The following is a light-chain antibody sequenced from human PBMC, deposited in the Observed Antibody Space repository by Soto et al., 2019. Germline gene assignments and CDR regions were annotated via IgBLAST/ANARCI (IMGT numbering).Light chain of an antibody. Sequence: DIVMTQSPDSLAVSLGERATINRKSSQSVLSSSNNKNYLTWYQQKPGQPPKLLIYWASTRESGVPDRFSGSGSGTDFTLTISSLQAEDVAVYYCQQYYSAPLTFGGGTKVELK. V-gene: IGKV4-1*01. CDR2: WAS. J-gene: IGKJ4*01. CDR1: QSVLSSSNNKNY. CDR3: QQYYSAPLT.